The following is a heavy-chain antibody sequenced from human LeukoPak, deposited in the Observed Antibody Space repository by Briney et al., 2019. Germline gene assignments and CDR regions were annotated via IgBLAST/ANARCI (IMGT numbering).Heavy chain of an antibody. Sequence: ASVKVSCKASGYTFTSYYMHWVRQAPGQGLEWMGIINPSGGSTSYAQKFQGRVTMTRDPSTGTVYMELSSLRAEDTAVYYCARERFTGSSWQLYYFDYWGQGTLVTVSS. V-gene: IGHV1-46*01. J-gene: IGHJ4*02. CDR2: INPSGGST. CDR3: ARERFTGSSWQLYYFDY. CDR1: GYTFTSYY. D-gene: IGHD6-13*01.